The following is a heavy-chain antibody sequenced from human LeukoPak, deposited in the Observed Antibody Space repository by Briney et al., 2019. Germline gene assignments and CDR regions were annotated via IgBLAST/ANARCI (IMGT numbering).Heavy chain of an antibody. CDR3: ARDVYYYDSSGNAFDI. Sequence: SETLSLTCTVSGGSISSYYWSWIRRPPGKGLEWIGYIYYSGSTNYNPSLKSRVTISVDTSKNQFSLKLSSVTAADTAVYYCARDVYYYDSSGNAFDIWGQGTMVTVSS. CDR2: IYYSGST. J-gene: IGHJ3*02. V-gene: IGHV4-59*01. D-gene: IGHD3-22*01. CDR1: GGSISSYY.